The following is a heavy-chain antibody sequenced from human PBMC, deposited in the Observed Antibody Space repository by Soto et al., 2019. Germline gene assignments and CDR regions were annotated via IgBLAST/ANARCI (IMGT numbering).Heavy chain of an antibody. CDR3: AKDQRWQWLVLSAFDI. J-gene: IGHJ3*02. CDR1: GFTFSSYG. D-gene: IGHD6-19*01. CDR2: ISYDGSNK. V-gene: IGHV3-30*18. Sequence: GGSLRLSCAASGFTFSSYGMHWVRQAPGKGLEWVAVISYDGSNKYYADSVKGRFTISRDNSKNTLYLQMNSLRAEDTAVYYCAKDQRWQWLVLSAFDIWGQGTMVTVSS.